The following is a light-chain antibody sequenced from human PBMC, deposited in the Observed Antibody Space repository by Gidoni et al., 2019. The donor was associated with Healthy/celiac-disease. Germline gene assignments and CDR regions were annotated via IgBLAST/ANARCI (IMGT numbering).Light chain of an antibody. CDR1: SSNIGAGYD. V-gene: IGLV1-40*01. CDR2: GNS. CDR3: QSYDSSLSGLWV. Sequence: QSVLTQPPSVSGAPGQRVTISCTGSSSNIGAGYDVHWYQQLPGTAPKLLIYGNSKRPSGGPDRFSGSKSGTSASLAITGLQAEDEADYYCQSYDSSLSGLWVFGGGTKLTVL. J-gene: IGLJ3*02.